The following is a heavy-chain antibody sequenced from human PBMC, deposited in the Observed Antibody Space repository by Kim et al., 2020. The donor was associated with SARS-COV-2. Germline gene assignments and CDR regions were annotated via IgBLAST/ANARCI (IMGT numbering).Heavy chain of an antibody. D-gene: IGHD3-22*01. CDR1: GGTFSSYT. CDR3: ARSRITMIVVVTELDY. CDR2: IIPILGIA. V-gene: IGHV1-69*02. Sequence: SVKVSCKASGGTFSSYTISWVRQAPGQGLEWMGRIIPILGIANYAQKFQGRVTITADKSTSTAYMELSSLRSEDTAVYYCARSRITMIVVVTELDYWGQGTLVTVSS. J-gene: IGHJ4*02.